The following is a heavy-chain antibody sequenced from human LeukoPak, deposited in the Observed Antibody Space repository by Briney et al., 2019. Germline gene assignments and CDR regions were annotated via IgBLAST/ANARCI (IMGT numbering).Heavy chain of an antibody. D-gene: IGHD1-26*01. Sequence: PSETLSLTCTVSGGSISSSSYYWGWIRQPPGKGLEWIGSIYYSGISYHNPALKSRVTISLDTSKNQFSLKLSSVTAADTAVYYCARRIYSGSHQHFDHWGQGTLVTASS. CDR1: GGSISSSSYY. V-gene: IGHV4-39*07. CDR2: IYYSGIS. CDR3: ARRIYSGSHQHFDH. J-gene: IGHJ4*02.